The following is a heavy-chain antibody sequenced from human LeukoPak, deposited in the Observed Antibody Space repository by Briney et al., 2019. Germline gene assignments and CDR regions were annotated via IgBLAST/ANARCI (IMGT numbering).Heavy chain of an antibody. CDR3: TSDTTHDYGDYIGAFDI. D-gene: IGHD4-17*01. CDR1: GFTFSNAW. V-gene: IGHV3-15*07. CDR2: IKSKTDGGTA. Sequence: PGGSLRLSCAAAGFTFSNAWMNWVRQAPGKGLEWVGRIKSKTDGGTADYAAPVKGRFTISRDDPRNTLYLQMDSLKTEDTAVYYCTSDTTHDYGDYIGAFDIWGQGTMVTVSS. J-gene: IGHJ3*02.